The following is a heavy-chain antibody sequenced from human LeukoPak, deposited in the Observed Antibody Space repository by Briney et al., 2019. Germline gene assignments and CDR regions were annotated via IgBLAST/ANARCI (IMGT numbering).Heavy chain of an antibody. CDR2: INWNGGRK. CDR3: AELGITMIGGV. J-gene: IGHJ6*04. CDR1: GFTFDDYG. V-gene: IGHV3-20*04. D-gene: IGHD3-10*02. Sequence: GGSLRLSCAASGFTFDDYGMSWVRHAPGKGLEWVSGINWNGGRKDYADSVKGRFTISRDNAKNSLYLQMNSLRAEDTAVYYCAELGITMIGGVWGKGTTVTISS.